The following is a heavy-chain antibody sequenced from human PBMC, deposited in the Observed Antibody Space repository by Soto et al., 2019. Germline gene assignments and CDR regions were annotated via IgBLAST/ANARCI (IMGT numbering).Heavy chain of an antibody. D-gene: IGHD1-26*01. CDR2: INWNGGTT. J-gene: IGHJ3*02. CDR3: AIEEGGATSVHVFDI. V-gene: IGHV3-20*04. CDR1: GFTFDDYG. Sequence: GGSLRLSCVASGFTFDDYGMSWVCQVPGKGLEWVSGINWNGGTTHYADSVKGRFTISRDNAKNSLYLQMNSLRAEDTALYYCAIEEGGATSVHVFDIWGQGTMVTVSS.